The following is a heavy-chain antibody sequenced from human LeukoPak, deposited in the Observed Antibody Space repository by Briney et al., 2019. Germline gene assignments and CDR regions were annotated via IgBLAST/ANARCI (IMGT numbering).Heavy chain of an antibody. CDR3: ARSRSPEWLFPHDAFDI. V-gene: IGHV1-69*13. CDR1: GGTFSSYA. Sequence: ASVKVSCKASGGTFSSYAISWVRQAPGQGLEWMGGIIPIFGTANYAQKFQGRVTITADESTSTAYMELSSLRSEDTAVYYCARSRSPEWLFPHDAFDIWGQGTMVTVSS. J-gene: IGHJ3*02. CDR2: IIPIFGTA. D-gene: IGHD3-3*01.